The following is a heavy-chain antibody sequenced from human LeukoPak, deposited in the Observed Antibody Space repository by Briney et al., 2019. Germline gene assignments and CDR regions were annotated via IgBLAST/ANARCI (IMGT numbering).Heavy chain of an antibody. CDR1: GFTFSNYW. J-gene: IGHJ4*02. V-gene: IGHV3-7*01. D-gene: IGHD3-9*01. Sequence: GGSLRLSCEGSGFTFSNYWMSWVRQAPGKGLEWVANIKTDGSEKYYVDSVKGRFTISRDNAKNSLYLQMNSLRAEDTAVYYCARDNDLLRYFDWPLDYWGQGTLVTVSS. CDR2: IKTDGSEK. CDR3: ARDNDLLRYFDWPLDY.